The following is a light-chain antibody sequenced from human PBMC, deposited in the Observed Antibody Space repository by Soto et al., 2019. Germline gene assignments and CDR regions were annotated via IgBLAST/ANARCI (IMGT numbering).Light chain of an antibody. V-gene: IGKV3-11*01. CDR1: QSVSSY. CDR2: DAS. CDR3: QQRSNSGIT. J-gene: IGKJ5*01. Sequence: EMVLKQSPATLSLSPGERATLSCRASQSVSSYLAWYQQKPGQAPRLLIYDASNRATGIPARFSGSGSGTDFTLTISSLEPEDFAVYYCQQRSNSGITFGQGTRLEIK.